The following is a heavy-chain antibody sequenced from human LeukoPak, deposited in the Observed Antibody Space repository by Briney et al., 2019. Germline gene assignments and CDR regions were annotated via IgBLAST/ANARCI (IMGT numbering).Heavy chain of an antibody. J-gene: IGHJ3*01. CDR3: ARDRFLGT. D-gene: IGHD1-1*01. CDR2: ISSNSSIT. V-gene: IGHV3-48*02. CDR1: GFTFSSYS. Sequence: GGSLRLSCEASGFTFSSYSMNWVRQAPGKGLEWVSYISSNSSITYYADSVKGRFTISKDTAKNSLYLQMNTLRDDDTAVYYCARDRFLGTWGQGTMVTVSS.